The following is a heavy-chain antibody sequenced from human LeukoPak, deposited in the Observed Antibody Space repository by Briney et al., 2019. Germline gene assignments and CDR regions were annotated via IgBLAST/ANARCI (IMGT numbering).Heavy chain of an antibody. J-gene: IGHJ4*02. CDR2: IQPSSDPI. Sequence: PGASLRLSCAGSGYTFSSYGINWVRQAPGKGLEWVSYIQPSSDPIYYADSVEGRFTISRDDARNSLHLQMNSLRDEDTAVYYCVRDGSNSGPDFEFWGQGILVTVSS. D-gene: IGHD2/OR15-2a*01. CDR1: GYTFSSYG. V-gene: IGHV3-48*02. CDR3: VRDGSNSGPDFEF.